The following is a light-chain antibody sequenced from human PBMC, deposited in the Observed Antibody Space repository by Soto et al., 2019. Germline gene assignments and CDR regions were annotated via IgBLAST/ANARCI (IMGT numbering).Light chain of an antibody. Sequence: QSVLTQPASVSGSPGQSIAISCTGTGSDVGAYNSVSWYQQHPGRAPKLMIHDVSNRPSGVSNRFSGSKSGNTASLTISGLQAEDEADYYCSSYTSSSTYVFGTGTKVTVL. CDR3: SSYTSSSTYV. J-gene: IGLJ1*01. V-gene: IGLV2-14*03. CDR2: DVS. CDR1: GSDVGAYNS.